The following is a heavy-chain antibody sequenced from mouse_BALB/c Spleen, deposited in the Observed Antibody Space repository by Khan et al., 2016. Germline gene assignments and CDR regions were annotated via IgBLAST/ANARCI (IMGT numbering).Heavy chain of an antibody. J-gene: IGHJ4*01. CDR2: ISYSGST. D-gene: IGHD2-4*01. CDR3: AKALMITTAMDY. V-gene: IGHV3-2*02. Sequence: EVQLQESGPGLVKPSQSLSLTCTVTGYSITSDYAWNWIRQFPGNKLEWMGYISYSGSTSYNPSLKSRISITRDTSKNQFFLQLNSVSTEDTATCFCAKALMITTAMDYWGQGTSVPVSS. CDR1: GYSITSDYA.